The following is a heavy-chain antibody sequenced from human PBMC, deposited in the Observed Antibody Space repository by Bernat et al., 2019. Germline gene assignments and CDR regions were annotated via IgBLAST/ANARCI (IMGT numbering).Heavy chain of an antibody. CDR1: GYTFTTYY. D-gene: IGHD1-14*01. J-gene: IGHJ4*02. CDR3: TRKNYFDY. Sequence: QVYLVQSGAEVKKPGASVKVSCKASGYTFTTYYMHWVRQAPGQGLEWMGIIYPSSGDTTYAQKFQDRLTLTRDTSTNTVYMELTSLTPDDTAMYYCTRKNYFDYWGQGTLVTVSS. V-gene: IGHV1-46*03. CDR2: IYPSSGDT.